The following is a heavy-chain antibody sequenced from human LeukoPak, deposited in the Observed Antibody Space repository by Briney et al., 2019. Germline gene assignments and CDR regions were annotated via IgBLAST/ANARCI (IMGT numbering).Heavy chain of an antibody. J-gene: IGHJ4*02. Sequence: SETLSLTCTVSGGSISSGDYYWRWIRQTPGKGLVWNGYIYYSGSTSYNPSLKSRVTISVDTSKNQFSLKLSSVTAADTAVYHGARDRWGSSGWYDDYWRQGTLVTVSS. D-gene: IGHD6-19*01. V-gene: IGHV4-30-4*01. CDR3: ARDRWGSSGWYDDY. CDR2: IYYSGST. CDR1: GGSISSGDYY.